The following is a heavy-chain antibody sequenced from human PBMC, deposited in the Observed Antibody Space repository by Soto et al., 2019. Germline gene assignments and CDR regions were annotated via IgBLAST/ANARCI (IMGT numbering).Heavy chain of an antibody. CDR3: ARGFLSPTDFDY. V-gene: IGHV4-59*08. D-gene: IGHD3-3*01. CDR1: GGSISSYY. CDR2: IYYSGST. J-gene: IGHJ4*02. Sequence: QVQLQESGPGLVKPSETLSLTCTVSGGSISSYYWSWIRQPPGKGLEWIGYIYYSGSTNYNPSLKSRVTISVDTSKNQFSLKLSSVTAADTAVYYCARGFLSPTDFDYWGQGTLVTVSS.